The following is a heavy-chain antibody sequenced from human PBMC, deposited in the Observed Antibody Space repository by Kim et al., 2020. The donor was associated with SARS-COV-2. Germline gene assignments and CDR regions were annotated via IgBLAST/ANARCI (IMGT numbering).Heavy chain of an antibody. D-gene: IGHD4-17*01. CDR2: IWYDGNNE. Sequence: RGSLRLSCAASGFTFRSYGLHWVRQAPGMGLEWVAVIWYDGNNEYYADSVKGRFTVSRDISKNTLYLQMNSLRADDTAVYYCAKGRYGDYSFDYWGQGTL. CDR1: GFTFRSYG. V-gene: IGHV3-33*06. CDR3: AKGRYGDYSFDY. J-gene: IGHJ4*02.